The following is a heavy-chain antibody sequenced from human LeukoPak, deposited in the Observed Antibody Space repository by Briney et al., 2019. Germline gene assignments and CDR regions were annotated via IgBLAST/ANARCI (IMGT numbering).Heavy chain of an antibody. CDR3: ARRYCSGGTCYGDY. V-gene: IGHV4-39*01. CDR2: IYYSGST. J-gene: IGHJ4*02. Sequence: SETLSLTCTVSGGSISSSSYYWGWIRQPPGKGLEWIGSIYYSGSTYYNPSLKSRVTISVDTSKNQFSLKLSSVTAADTAVYYCARRYCSGGTCYGDYWGQGTLVTVSS. D-gene: IGHD2-15*01. CDR1: GGSISSSSYY.